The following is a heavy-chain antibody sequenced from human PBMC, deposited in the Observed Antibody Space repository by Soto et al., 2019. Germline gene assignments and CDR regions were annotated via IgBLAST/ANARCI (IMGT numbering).Heavy chain of an antibody. CDR2: IWYDGSNK. CDR3: ARDLGTTVTKGEGGDFDY. V-gene: IGHV3-33*01. D-gene: IGHD4-17*01. J-gene: IGHJ4*02. Sequence: QVQLVESGGGVVQPGRSLRLSCAASGFTFSSYGMHWVRQAPGKGLEWVAVIWYDGSNKYYGDSVKGRFIISRDNSKNTLYLQMNSLRAEDTAVYYCARDLGTTVTKGEGGDFDYWGQGTLVTVSS. CDR1: GFTFSSYG.